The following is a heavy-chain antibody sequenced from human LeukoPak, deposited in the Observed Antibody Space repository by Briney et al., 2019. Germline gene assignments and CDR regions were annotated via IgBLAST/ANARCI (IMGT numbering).Heavy chain of an antibody. J-gene: IGHJ6*04. Sequence: ASVKVSFKASGGTFSSYAISWVRQAPGQGLEWMGGIIPIFGTANYAQKFQGRVTITADESTSTAYMELSSLRSEDTAVYYCARMDIVVVPAASHYGMDVWGKGTTVTVSS. D-gene: IGHD2-2*03. CDR3: ARMDIVVVPAASHYGMDV. CDR1: GGTFSSYA. V-gene: IGHV1-69*13. CDR2: IIPIFGTA.